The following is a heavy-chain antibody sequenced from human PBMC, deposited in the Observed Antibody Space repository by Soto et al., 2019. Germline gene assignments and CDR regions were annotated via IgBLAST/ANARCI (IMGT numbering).Heavy chain of an antibody. Sequence: PSETLSLTCTVSGGSISSGDYYWSWIRQPPGKGLEWIGYIYYSGSTYYNPSLKSRVTISVDTSKNQFSLKLSSVTAADTAVYYCARASSYYSYGSNFDYWGQGTLVTVSS. D-gene: IGHD5-18*01. V-gene: IGHV4-30-4*01. CDR3: ARASSYYSYGSNFDY. J-gene: IGHJ4*02. CDR2: IYYSGST. CDR1: GGSISSGDYY.